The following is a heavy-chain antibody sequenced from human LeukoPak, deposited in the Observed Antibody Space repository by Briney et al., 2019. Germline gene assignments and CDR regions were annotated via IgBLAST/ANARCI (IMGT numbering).Heavy chain of an antibody. CDR2: IYHSGST. CDR1: GGSISSSNW. CDR3: ARRAGGFGELLMFFYFDY. V-gene: IGHV4-4*02. J-gene: IGHJ4*02. D-gene: IGHD3-10*01. Sequence: SETLSLTCAVSGGSISSSNWWSWVRQPPGKGLEWIGEIYHSGSTNYNPSLKSRVTISVDKSKNQFSLKLSSVTAADTAVYYCARRAGGFGELLMFFYFDYWGQGTLVTVSS.